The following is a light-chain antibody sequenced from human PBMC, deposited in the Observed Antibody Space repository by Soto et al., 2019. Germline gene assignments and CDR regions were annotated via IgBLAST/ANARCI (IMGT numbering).Light chain of an antibody. J-gene: IGKJ1*01. CDR3: KQYYRPWT. CDR1: QSVLYSSNNKNY. Sequence: DIVMTQSPDSLAVSLGERATINCKSSQSVLYSSNNKNYLAWYQQKPGQPPKLLIYWASTRESGVPDRFSGSGSGTDFTLSISSLQAEDVAVYYCKQYYRPWTFDQGTKVEIK. V-gene: IGKV4-1*01. CDR2: WAS.